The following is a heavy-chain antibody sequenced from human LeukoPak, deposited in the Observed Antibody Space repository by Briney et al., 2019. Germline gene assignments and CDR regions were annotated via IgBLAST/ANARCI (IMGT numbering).Heavy chain of an antibody. CDR1: GFTFSDYY. Sequence: GGSLRLSCAASGFTFSDYYMSWICQAPGKGLEWVSYISSSGTSIYYADSVKGRFALSRDNAKNSLYLQMNSLRAEDTAVYYCARGLTGRYILTGYYNDYWGQGTLVTVSS. CDR2: ISSSGTSI. J-gene: IGHJ4*02. CDR3: ARGLTGRYILTGYYNDY. V-gene: IGHV3-11*01. D-gene: IGHD3-9*01.